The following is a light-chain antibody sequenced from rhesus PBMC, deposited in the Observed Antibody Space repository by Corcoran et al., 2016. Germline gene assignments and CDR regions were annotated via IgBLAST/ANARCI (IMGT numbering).Light chain of an antibody. CDR1: QGNSDY. J-gene: IGKJ2*01. CDR3: LQGYSTPYS. CDR2: AAS. V-gene: IGKV1-36*02. Sequence: DIQMTQSPSSLSASVGDRVTITCRASQGNSDYLSWYQQKPGKAPKRLIYAASRLESGVPSRFSGSGSGTEFTLTISSLQPEDFAAYYCLQGYSTPYSFGQGTKVEIK.